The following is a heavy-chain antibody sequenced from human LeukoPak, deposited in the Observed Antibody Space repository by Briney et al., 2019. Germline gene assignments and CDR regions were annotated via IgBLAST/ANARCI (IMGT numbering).Heavy chain of an antibody. CDR3: ASPMYYYGSGSYTIDY. Sequence: PSETLSLTCTVSGGSISSSSYYWGWIRQPPGKGLEWIGSIYYSGSTYYNPSLKSRVTISVDTSKNQFSLKLSSVTAADTAVYYCASPMYYYGSGSYTIDYWGQGTLVTVSS. V-gene: IGHV4-39*01. J-gene: IGHJ4*02. CDR1: GGSISSSSYY. CDR2: IYYSGST. D-gene: IGHD3-10*01.